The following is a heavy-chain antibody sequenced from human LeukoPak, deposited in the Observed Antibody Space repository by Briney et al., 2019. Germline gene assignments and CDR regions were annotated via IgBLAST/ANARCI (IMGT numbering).Heavy chain of an antibody. J-gene: IGHJ3*02. CDR1: GGSISTYF. D-gene: IGHD3-10*01. CDR2: IYFSGST. Sequence: SETLSLTCTVAGGSISTYFWSWIRQSPGKGLEWIGHIYFSGSTTYNPSLESRVTISVDTSKNQFSLKLSSVTAADTAVYYCARDLKWSVTMVRGHAFDIWGQGTMVTVSS. V-gene: IGHV4-59*12. CDR3: ARDLKWSVTMVRGHAFDI.